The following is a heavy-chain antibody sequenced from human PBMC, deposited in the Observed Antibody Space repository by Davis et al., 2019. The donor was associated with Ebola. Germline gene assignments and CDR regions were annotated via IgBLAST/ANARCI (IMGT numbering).Heavy chain of an antibody. Sequence: GESLKISCAASGFTFSDYWMTWVRQAPGKGLEWVAVISYDGSNKYYADSVKGRFTISRDNSKNTLYLQMNSLRAEDTAVYYCARVVYSSSWCNYWGQGTLVTVSS. D-gene: IGHD6-13*01. J-gene: IGHJ4*02. CDR2: ISYDGSNK. CDR1: GFTFSDYW. CDR3: ARVVYSSSWCNY. V-gene: IGHV3-30-3*01.